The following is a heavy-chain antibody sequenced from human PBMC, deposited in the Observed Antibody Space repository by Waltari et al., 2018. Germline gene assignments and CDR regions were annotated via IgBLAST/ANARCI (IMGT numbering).Heavy chain of an antibody. CDR2: INPNNGGT. V-gene: IGHV1-2*02. D-gene: IGHD3-10*01. Sequence: PGQGLEWVGWINPNNGGTNYAQKFQGRVTMTRDTSISTAYMELSRLRSDDTAIYYCARVGYYGSGSYLSYWGQGTLVTVSS. CDR3: ARVGYYGSGSYLSY. J-gene: IGHJ4*02.